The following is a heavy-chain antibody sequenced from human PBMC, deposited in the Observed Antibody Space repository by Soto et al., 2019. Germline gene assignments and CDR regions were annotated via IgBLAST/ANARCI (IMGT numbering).Heavy chain of an antibody. CDR3: ARDAHDYGDNWFDP. CDR1: GGSISSYY. V-gene: IGHV4-59*01. J-gene: IGHJ5*02. D-gene: IGHD4-17*01. Sequence: SETLSLTCTVSGGSISSYYWSWIRQPPGKGLEWIGYIYYSGSTNYNPSLKSRVTISVDTSKNQFSLKLSSVTAADTAVYYCARDAHDYGDNWFDPWGQGTLVTVSS. CDR2: IYYSGST.